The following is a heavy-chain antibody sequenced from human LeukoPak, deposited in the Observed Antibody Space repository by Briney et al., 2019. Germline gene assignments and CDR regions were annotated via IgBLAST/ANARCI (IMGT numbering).Heavy chain of an antibody. CDR2: INHSGST. CDR1: GGSFSGYY. D-gene: IGHD5-24*01. J-gene: IGHJ5*02. CDR3: AREAEMATTNWFDP. V-gene: IGHV4-34*01. Sequence: SETLSLTCAVYGGSFSGYYWSWIRQPPGKGLEWIGEINHSGSTNYNPSLKSRVTISVDTSKNQFSLKLSSVTAADTAVYYCAREAEMATTNWFDPWGQGTLVTVSS.